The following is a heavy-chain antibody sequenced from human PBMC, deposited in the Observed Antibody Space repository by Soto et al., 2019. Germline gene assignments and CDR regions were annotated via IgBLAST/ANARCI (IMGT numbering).Heavy chain of an antibody. D-gene: IGHD6-13*01. V-gene: IGHV4-61*01. CDR1: GGSISSGSYY. CDR3: ARVTSSWGLVSYFAY. Sequence: PSETLSLTCTVSGGSISSGSYYWSWIRQPPGKGLECVGYIYYSGSTNYNPSLKSRVTISVDTSKNQFSLKLSSVTAADTAVYYCARVTSSWGLVSYFAYWAQGTLVTGSA. CDR2: IYYSGST. J-gene: IGHJ4*02.